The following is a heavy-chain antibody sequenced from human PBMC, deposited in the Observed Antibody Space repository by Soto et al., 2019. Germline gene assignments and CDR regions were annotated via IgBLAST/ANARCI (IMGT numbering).Heavy chain of an antibody. CDR3: ARSDEGFGYSSGWSVGGMDV. J-gene: IGHJ6*02. V-gene: IGHV1-18*01. Sequence: QVQLVQSGAEVKKPGASVKVSCKASGYTFTSYGISWVRQATGQGLEWMGWISAYNGNTNYAQKLQGRVTMTTDTTTSTAYMELRSLRSDDTAVYYCARSDEGFGYSSGWSVGGMDVWGQGTTVTVSS. D-gene: IGHD6-19*01. CDR2: ISAYNGNT. CDR1: GYTFTSYG.